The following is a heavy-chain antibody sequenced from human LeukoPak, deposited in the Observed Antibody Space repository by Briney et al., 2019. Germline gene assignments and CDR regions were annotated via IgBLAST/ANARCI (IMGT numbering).Heavy chain of an antibody. V-gene: IGHV3-33*08. D-gene: IGHD1-7*01. CDR2: IWYDGSKT. Sequence: GGSLRLSCAASGFTFSSYWMSWVRQAPGKGLEWVALIWYDGSKTYYADSVQGRFTISRDNSKNALYLQMDSLRVEDTAVYYCARDRGTNGNYQRGYFDSWGQGTLVTVSS. CDR3: ARDRGTNGNYQRGYFDS. J-gene: IGHJ4*02. CDR1: GFTFSSYW.